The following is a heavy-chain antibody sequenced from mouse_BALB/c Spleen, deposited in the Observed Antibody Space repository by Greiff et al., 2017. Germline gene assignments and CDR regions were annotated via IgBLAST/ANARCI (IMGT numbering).Heavy chain of an antibody. CDR1: GFSLTSYG. V-gene: IGHV2-9*02. J-gene: IGHJ4*01. CDR2: IWAGGST. D-gene: IGHD2-14*01. Sequence: VMLVESGPGLVAPSQSLSITCTVSGFSLTSYGVHWVRQPPGKGLEWLGVIWAGGSTNYNSALMSRLSISKDNSKSQVFLKMNSLQTDDTAMYYCARVYYRYDDAMDYWGQGTSVTVSS. CDR3: ARVYYRYDDAMDY.